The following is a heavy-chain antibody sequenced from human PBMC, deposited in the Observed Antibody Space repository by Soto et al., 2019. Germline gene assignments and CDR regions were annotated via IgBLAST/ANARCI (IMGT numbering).Heavy chain of an antibody. Sequence: QVQLVQSGAEVKEPGSSVRVSCKASGGTFDNFIMNWVRQTPGQGLEWMGGIVPMLGTPTYAEKFKGIVTIATNGSTSTMYMEVTSLRSEDTAIYYCARNGTYSSSLSQYSGMDVWGQGTTVTVSS. CDR1: GGTFDNFI. CDR3: ARNGTYSSSLSQYSGMDV. CDR2: IVPMLGTP. V-gene: IGHV1-69*16. J-gene: IGHJ6*02. D-gene: IGHD1-26*01.